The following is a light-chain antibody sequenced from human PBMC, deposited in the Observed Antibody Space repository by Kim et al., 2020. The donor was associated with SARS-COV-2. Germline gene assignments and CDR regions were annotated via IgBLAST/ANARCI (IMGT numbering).Light chain of an antibody. CDR2: LVS. CDR3: MQALETPYT. CDR1: QSLPSGVNIY. J-gene: IGKJ2*01. V-gene: IGKV2-28*01. Sequence: GEPASISCKSAQSLPSGVNIYLDWYLQKPGQSPQVLLYLVSNRASGVPDRFSGSGSGTDFTLKISRVEAEDVGIYYCMQALETPYTFGQGTKLEI.